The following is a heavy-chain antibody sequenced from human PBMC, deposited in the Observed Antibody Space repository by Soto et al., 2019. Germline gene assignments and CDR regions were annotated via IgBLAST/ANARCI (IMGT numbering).Heavy chain of an antibody. CDR1: GGSISSGGYY. CDR3: ARGSRPDTSCYAGLCLYYYYYMDV. CDR2: IYYSGST. D-gene: IGHD2-2*01. J-gene: IGHJ6*03. V-gene: IGHV4-31*03. Sequence: QVQLQESGPGLVKPSQTLSLTCTVSGGSISSGGYYWSWIRQHPGKGLEWIGYIYYSGSTYYNPSLKSGVTMSVDTSKTQFSLKLSSVTAADTAVYYCARGSRPDTSCYAGLCLYYYYYMDVWGKGTTVTVSS.